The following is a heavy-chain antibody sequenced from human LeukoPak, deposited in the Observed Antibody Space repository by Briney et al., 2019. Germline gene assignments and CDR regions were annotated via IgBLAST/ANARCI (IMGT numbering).Heavy chain of an antibody. J-gene: IGHJ4*02. D-gene: IGHD2-2*01. CDR2: ISAYNSNT. V-gene: IGHV1-18*04. CDR3: ARDRDVPAATSFDY. Sequence: ASVKVSCKASVYTFTSYGISWVRQAPGQGLECMVWISAYNSNTNYAQKLQGRVTMTTHTSASKAYMELRSLRSADTAVYYCARDRDVPAATSFDYWGQGTLVTVSS. CDR1: VYTFTSYG.